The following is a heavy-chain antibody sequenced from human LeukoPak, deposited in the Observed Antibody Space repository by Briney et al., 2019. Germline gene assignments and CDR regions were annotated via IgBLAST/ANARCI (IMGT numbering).Heavy chain of an antibody. Sequence: GGSLRLSCAASRFTLNSYNMNWVRQGPGKGLEWVSYISSSSSIISYADSMKGRFTISRDNAKNSLYLQMNSLKDEDTAVYYCARFMWSRVDALDVWGQGTMVTVSS. CDR1: RFTLNSYN. CDR2: ISSSSSII. CDR3: ARFMWSRVDALDV. J-gene: IGHJ3*01. V-gene: IGHV3-48*02. D-gene: IGHD2-21*01.